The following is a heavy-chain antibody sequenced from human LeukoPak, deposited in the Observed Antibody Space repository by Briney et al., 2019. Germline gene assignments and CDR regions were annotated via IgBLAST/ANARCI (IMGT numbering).Heavy chain of an antibody. D-gene: IGHD1-26*01. Sequence: WASVKVSCKASGYTFTSYAMNWVRQAPGQGLEWMGCVNPNSGDTNYAQKFQGSVTMTRDTSISTVYMELSRLRSDDTAVYYCARASGSYWWFDSWGQGTLVTVSS. CDR2: VNPNSGDT. CDR3: ARASGSYWWFDS. CDR1: GYTFTSYA. J-gene: IGHJ5*01. V-gene: IGHV1-2*02.